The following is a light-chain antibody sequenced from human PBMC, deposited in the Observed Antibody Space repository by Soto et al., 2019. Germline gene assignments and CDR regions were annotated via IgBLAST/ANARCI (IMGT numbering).Light chain of an antibody. Sequence: EIVLTQSPGTLSLSPGERATLSCRASQSVSSSYLAWYQQKPGQAPSLLIYGASSRATGIPDRFSGNGSGTVFTLTISRLEPEDFAMYYCQQYGSSLLTFGQGTKVEIK. CDR1: QSVSSSY. CDR2: GAS. J-gene: IGKJ1*01. V-gene: IGKV3-20*01. CDR3: QQYGSSLLT.